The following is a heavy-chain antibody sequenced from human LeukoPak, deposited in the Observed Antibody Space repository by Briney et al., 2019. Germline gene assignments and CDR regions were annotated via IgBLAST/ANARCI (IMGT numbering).Heavy chain of an antibody. J-gene: IGHJ4*02. CDR2: VRNKADGYRT. CDR1: GFTFSPHY. Sequence: GGSLRLSCAASGFTFSPHYMDWVRLSPGQGLEWVGLVRNKADGYRTIYSASVKGRFTISRDDSKNSVYLQMDSLKTEDTAVYSCTADRYGSGSYYLAFWGQGTLVAVSS. V-gene: IGHV3-72*01. CDR3: TADRYGSGSYYLAF. D-gene: IGHD3-10*01.